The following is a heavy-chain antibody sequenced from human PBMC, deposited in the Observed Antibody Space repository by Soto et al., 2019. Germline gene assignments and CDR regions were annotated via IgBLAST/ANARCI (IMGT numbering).Heavy chain of an antibody. CDR3: TTGEAAGIYYYYGMDV. D-gene: IGHD6-13*01. CDR2: IKSKTDGGTT. CDR1: GFTFSNAW. Sequence: GGSLRLSSAASGFTFSNAWMSWVRPAPGKGLEWVGRIKSKTDGGTTDYAAPVKGRFTISRDDSKNTLYLQMNSLTTEDTAVYYCTTGEAAGIYYYYGMDVWGQGTTVTVSS. V-gene: IGHV3-15*01. J-gene: IGHJ6*02.